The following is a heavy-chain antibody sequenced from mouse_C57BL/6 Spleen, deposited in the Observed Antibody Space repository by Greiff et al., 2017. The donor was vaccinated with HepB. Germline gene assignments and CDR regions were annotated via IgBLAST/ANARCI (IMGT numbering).Heavy chain of an antibody. V-gene: IGHV1-59*01. D-gene: IGHD1-1*01. J-gene: IGHJ4*01. Sequence: QVQLQQPGAELVRPGPSVKLSCKASGYTFTSYWMHWVKQRPGQGLEWIGVIDPSDSYTNYNQKFKGKATLTVDTSSSTAYMQLSSLTSEDSAVYYCARRGYYYGSSRDAMDYWGQGTSVTVSS. CDR3: ARRGYYYGSSRDAMDY. CDR1: GYTFTSYW. CDR2: IDPSDSYT.